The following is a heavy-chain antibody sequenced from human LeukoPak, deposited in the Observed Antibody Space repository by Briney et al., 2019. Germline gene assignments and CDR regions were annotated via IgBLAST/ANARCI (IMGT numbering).Heavy chain of an antibody. CDR1: GFIFSSSG. CDR2: VWYDGSKK. V-gene: IGHV3-33*01. CDR3: ARETSLYAFDI. D-gene: IGHD1/OR15-1a*01. J-gene: IGHJ3*02. Sequence: GGSLRLSCAASGFIFSSSGMHWVRQAPGKGLEWVAVVWYDGSKKYHADSVKGRFTISRDNAKNSLYLQMNSLRAEDTAVYYCARETSLYAFDIWGQGTMVTVSS.